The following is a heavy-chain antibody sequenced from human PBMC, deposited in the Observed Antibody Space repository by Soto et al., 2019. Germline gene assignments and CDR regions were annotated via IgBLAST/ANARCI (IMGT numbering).Heavy chain of an antibody. D-gene: IGHD2-2*01. CDR2: ISGYNGNT. CDR3: ARDLYPLAYYFDF. V-gene: IGHV1-18*04. J-gene: IGHJ4*02. CDR1: GYTFTNHG. Sequence: QVQLVQSGAEVKKPGASVKVSCKASGYTFTNHGISWVRQAPGQGLEWLGWISGYNGNTKYAQRFKGRVTMTADTSTSTAYMELRSLRSDDTAVYYCARDLYPLAYYFDFWGQGTLVTVSS.